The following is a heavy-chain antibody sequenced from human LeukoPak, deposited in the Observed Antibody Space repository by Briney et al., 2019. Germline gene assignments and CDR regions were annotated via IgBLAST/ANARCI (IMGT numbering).Heavy chain of an antibody. CDR3: ARHENFWSGYPYYFDC. V-gene: IGHV4-30-2*01. D-gene: IGHD3-3*01. CDR1: GGSISSGGYY. J-gene: IGHJ4*02. Sequence: SQTLSLTCTVSGGSISSGGYYWSWIRQPPGKGLEWIGYIYHSGSTYYNPSLKSRVTISVDRSKNQFSLKLSSVTAADTAVYFCARHENFWSGYPYYFDCWGQGTLVTVSS. CDR2: IYHSGST.